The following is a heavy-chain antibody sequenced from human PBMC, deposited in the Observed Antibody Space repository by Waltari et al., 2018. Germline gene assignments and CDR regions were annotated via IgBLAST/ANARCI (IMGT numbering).Heavy chain of an antibody. J-gene: IGHJ4*02. V-gene: IGHV3-23*01. CDR2: NSDRSGST. Sequence: EVQLLESGGGLVQRGGSLRLSCAVSGFIFSRFAMSWVRQTPGKGGGWFAGNSDRSGSTYYGDSVQGRFTSSRDNSKKRVFLQMNSLRAEDTATYYCTKMRRNLPRDIIDNWGQGTQVIIAS. CDR3: TKMRRNLPRDIIDN. CDR1: GFIFSRFA.